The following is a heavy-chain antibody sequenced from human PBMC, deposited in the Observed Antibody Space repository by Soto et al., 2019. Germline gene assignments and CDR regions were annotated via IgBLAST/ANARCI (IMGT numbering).Heavy chain of an antibody. J-gene: IGHJ4*02. CDR1: GFTFSSYA. CDR3: AKVKGYDSSGPTAY. D-gene: IGHD3-22*01. Sequence: QSGGSLRLSCAASGFTFSSYAMSWVRQAPGKGLEWVSAISGSGGSTYYADSVKGRFTISRDNSKNTLYLQMNSLRAEDTAVYYCAKVKGYDSSGPTAYWGQGTLVTVSS. V-gene: IGHV3-23*01. CDR2: ISGSGGST.